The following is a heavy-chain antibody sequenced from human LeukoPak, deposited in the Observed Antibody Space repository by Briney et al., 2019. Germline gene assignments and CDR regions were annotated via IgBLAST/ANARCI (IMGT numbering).Heavy chain of an antibody. CDR2: ISGSGGHT. J-gene: IGHJ4*02. CDR1: GFTFDDYA. Sequence: SGGSLRLSCAASGFTFDDYAMSWVRQAPGKGLEWVSGISGSGGHTYYADSVKGRFTISRDNSKNTLYLQMNSLRAEDTAVYYCAKVLSGWYIFDYWGQGTLVTVSS. CDR3: AKVLSGWYIFDY. D-gene: IGHD6-19*01. V-gene: IGHV3-23*01.